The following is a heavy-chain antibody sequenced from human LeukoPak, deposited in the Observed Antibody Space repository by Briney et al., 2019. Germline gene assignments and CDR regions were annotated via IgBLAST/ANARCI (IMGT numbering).Heavy chain of an antibody. Sequence: GGSLRLSCAASGFTFSKVWMSWVRQAPGKGLEYVSAISSNGGSTYYANSVKGRFTISRDNSKNTLYLQMGSLRAEDMAVYYCARALGYCSSTSCALDYWGQGTLVTVSS. J-gene: IGHJ4*02. CDR2: ISSNGGST. D-gene: IGHD2-2*01. CDR3: ARALGYCSSTSCALDY. CDR1: GFTFSKVW. V-gene: IGHV3-64*01.